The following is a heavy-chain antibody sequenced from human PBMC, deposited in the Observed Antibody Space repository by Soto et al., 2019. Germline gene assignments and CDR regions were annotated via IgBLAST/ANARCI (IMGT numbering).Heavy chain of an antibody. V-gene: IGHV1-69*06. D-gene: IGHD2-2*01. CDR2: IIPIFGTA. CDR3: ASDRGYCSSTSCFIFSNFDY. J-gene: IGHJ4*02. CDR1: GGTFSSYA. Sequence: SVKVSCKASGGTFSSYAISWVRQAPGQGLEWMGGIIPIFGTANYAQKFQGRVTITADKSTSTAYMELSSLRSEDTAVYYCASDRGYCSSTSCFIFSNFDYWGQGTLVTVSS.